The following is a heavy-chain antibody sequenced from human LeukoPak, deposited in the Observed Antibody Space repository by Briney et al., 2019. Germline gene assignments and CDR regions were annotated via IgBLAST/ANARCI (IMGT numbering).Heavy chain of an antibody. V-gene: IGHV4-59*01. CDR1: GGSNSSYY. D-gene: IGHD3-22*01. CDR2: ITYSGST. J-gene: IGHJ4*02. Sequence: PSETLSLTCSVSGGSNSSYYWTWIRQPPGKGLEWIAHITYSGSTKYNPSLKSRVTISVDTSKNQFSLQLSSVTAADTAVYYCAKMYYYESSYHYFFDYWGQGTLVPVSS. CDR3: AKMYYYESSYHYFFDY.